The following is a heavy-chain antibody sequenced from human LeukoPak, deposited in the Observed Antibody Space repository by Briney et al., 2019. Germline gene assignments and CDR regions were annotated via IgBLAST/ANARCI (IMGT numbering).Heavy chain of an antibody. CDR1: GGSLSSSSYY. CDR3: TRGSYDVLTGYSTLGEY. D-gene: IGHD3-9*01. J-gene: IGHJ4*02. V-gene: IGHV4-39*01. CDR2: IYYSGST. Sequence: PSETLSLTCTASGGSLSSSSYYWVWVRQPPGKGLEWIGNIYYSGSTYYNPSLKSRLTIPLDTTQRQFSLRLSSATAADTALYYCTRGSYDVLTGYSTLGEYWGQGTLVTVSS.